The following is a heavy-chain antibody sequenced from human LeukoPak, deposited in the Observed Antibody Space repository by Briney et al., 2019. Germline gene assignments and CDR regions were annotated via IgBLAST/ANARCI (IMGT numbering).Heavy chain of an antibody. Sequence: ASVKVSCTASVYTFTTYDINWVRQATGQGLEWMGWMNPNSGYTGYAQKFQGRVTITRDTSISTAYMELSSLRSEDTAVYYCARVAGSIDYWGQGTLVTVSS. CDR3: ARVAGSIDY. CDR2: MNPNSGYT. J-gene: IGHJ4*02. V-gene: IGHV1-8*03. D-gene: IGHD6-19*01. CDR1: VYTFTTYD.